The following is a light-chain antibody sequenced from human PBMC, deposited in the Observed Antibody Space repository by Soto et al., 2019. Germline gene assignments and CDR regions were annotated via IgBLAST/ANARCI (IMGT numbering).Light chain of an antibody. CDR2: SNN. CDR1: SSNIGSNT. CDR3: AAWDDSLNGYV. V-gene: IGLV1-44*01. J-gene: IGLJ1*01. Sequence: QSVLTQPPSASGTPGQRVTISCSGSSSNIGSNTVNWYQQLPGTAPKLLIYSNNQRLSGVPDRFSDSKSGTSASLAISGLQSEDEADYYCAAWDDSLNGYVFGTGTKVTVL.